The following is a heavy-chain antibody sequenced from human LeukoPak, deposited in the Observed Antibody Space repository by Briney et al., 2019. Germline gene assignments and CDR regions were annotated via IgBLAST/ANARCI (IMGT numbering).Heavy chain of an antibody. CDR3: ARSTSHYYYYYMDV. Sequence: GGSLRLSCAASGFTFSTYWMHWVRQAPGKGLVWVSRINSDGSSTTYADSVMGRFTISRDNATNTLYLQINSLRAEDTAVYYCARSTSHYYYYYMDVWGEGTTVTISS. CDR1: GFTFSTYW. CDR2: INSDGSST. V-gene: IGHV3-74*01. J-gene: IGHJ6*03.